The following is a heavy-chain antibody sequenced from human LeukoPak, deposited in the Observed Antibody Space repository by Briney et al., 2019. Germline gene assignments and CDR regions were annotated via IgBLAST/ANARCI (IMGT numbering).Heavy chain of an antibody. CDR2: LNEDGSTA. V-gene: IGHV3-74*01. CDR1: GFTFSLYW. Sequence: GGSLRLSCAASGFTFSLYWMHWVRQGPGKGLMWVSRLNEDGSTADYADSVKGRFTMSRDNAKGKVFLEMRGLTVEDTAIYFCVRERIYYSDLAYKERENFDSGGRGTLVAVSA. CDR3: VRERIYYSDLAYKERENFDS. D-gene: IGHD1-26*01. J-gene: IGHJ5*01.